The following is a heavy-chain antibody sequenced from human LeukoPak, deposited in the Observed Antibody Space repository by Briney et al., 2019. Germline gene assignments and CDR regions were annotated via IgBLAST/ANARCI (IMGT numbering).Heavy chain of an antibody. D-gene: IGHD3-3*01. CDR3: ARVGPVLRFLKFDP. Sequence: GASVKVSCKASGYTFTGYYMHWVRQAPGQGLEWMGWINPNSGGTNYAQKFQGRVTMTRDTSISTAYMELSRLRSDDTAVYYCARVGPVLRFLKFDPWGQGTLVTVSS. CDR1: GYTFTGYY. CDR2: INPNSGGT. V-gene: IGHV1-2*02. J-gene: IGHJ5*02.